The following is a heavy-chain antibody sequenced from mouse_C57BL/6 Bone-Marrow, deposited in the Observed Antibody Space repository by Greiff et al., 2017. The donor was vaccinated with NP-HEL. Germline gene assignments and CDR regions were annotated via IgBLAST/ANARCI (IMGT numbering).Heavy chain of an antibody. CDR2: IDPSDSYT. Sequence: QVQLQQPGAELVKPGASVKLSCKASGYTFTSYWLQWVKQRPGQGLEWIGEIDPSDSYTTYNQKFKGKATLTVDTSSSPAYMPLSSLTSEYSAVYYCARVGVYDGYYFDYWGQGTTLTVSS. CDR1: GYTFTSYW. V-gene: IGHV1-50*01. D-gene: IGHD2-3*01. CDR3: ARVGVYDGYYFDY. J-gene: IGHJ2*01.